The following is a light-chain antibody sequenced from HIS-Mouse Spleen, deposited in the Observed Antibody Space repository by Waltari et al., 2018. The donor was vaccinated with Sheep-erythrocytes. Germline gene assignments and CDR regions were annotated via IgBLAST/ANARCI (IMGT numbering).Light chain of an antibody. Sequence: QSALTPPRSVSGSPGPSVTISCTGTRSDVGGYNYASWYQQHPGKAPNPMIYDVSKRPSGVPDRFPGSKSGNTASLTISGLQAEDEADYYCCSYAGSYNHVFATGTKVTVL. V-gene: IGLV2-11*01. CDR3: CSYAGSYNHV. J-gene: IGLJ1*01. CDR2: DVS. CDR1: RSDVGGYNY.